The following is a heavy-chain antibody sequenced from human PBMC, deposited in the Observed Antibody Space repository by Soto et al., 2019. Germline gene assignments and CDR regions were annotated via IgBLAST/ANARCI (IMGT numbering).Heavy chain of an antibody. D-gene: IGHD6-13*01. V-gene: IGHV4-39*01. CDR2: IHYSGST. CDR1: GGSISSNSYY. J-gene: IGHJ4*02. Sequence: QLQLQESGPGLVRPSETLSLSCTVSGGSISSNSYYWGWIRQPPGKGLEWIGCIHYSGSTYYNPSLRSRVTSYVDTSKNQFSLKVSSVTAADTAVYYCARRLFSSTWPSYFDYWGQGTLVTVSS. CDR3: ARRLFSSTWPSYFDY.